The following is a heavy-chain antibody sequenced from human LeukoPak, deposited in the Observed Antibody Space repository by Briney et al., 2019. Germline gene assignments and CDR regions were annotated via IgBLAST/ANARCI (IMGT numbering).Heavy chain of an antibody. D-gene: IGHD2-15*01. CDR3: ARDCSGGSCYGVSKNAFDI. CDR2: IYSGGST. J-gene: IGHJ3*02. CDR1: GFTVSSNY. Sequence: GGSLRLSCAASGFTVSSNYMSWVRQAPGKGLEWVSVIYSGGSTYYADSVKGRFTISRDNSKNTLYLQMNSLRAEDTAVYYCARDCSGGSCYGVSKNAFDIWGQGTMVTVSS. V-gene: IGHV3-53*01.